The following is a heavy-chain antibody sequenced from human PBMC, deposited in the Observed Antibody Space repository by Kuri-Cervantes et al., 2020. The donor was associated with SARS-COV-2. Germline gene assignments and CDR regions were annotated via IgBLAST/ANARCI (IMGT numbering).Heavy chain of an antibody. Sequence: SVKVSCKASGGTFSSYAISWVRQAPGQGLEWMGGIIPILGIANYAQKFQGRVTITADKSTSTAYMELSSLRSEDTAIYYCARLPPKKSLVISPLDDAFDIWGQGTMVTVSS. CDR2: IIPILGIA. V-gene: IGHV1-69*10. CDR1: GGTFSSYA. CDR3: ARLPPKKSLVISPLDDAFDI. J-gene: IGHJ3*02.